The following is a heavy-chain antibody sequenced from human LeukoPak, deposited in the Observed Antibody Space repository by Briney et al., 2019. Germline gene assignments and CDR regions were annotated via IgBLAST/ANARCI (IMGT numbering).Heavy chain of an antibody. CDR1: GGSISSSSYY. Sequence: SETLSLTCTVSGGSISSSSYYWGRIRQPPGKGLEWIGSIYYSGSTYYNPSLKSRVTISVETSKNHFSLKLSSVTAAGTAVYYCARETPITIFGVVIIGGYDNWFDPWGQGTLVTVSS. CDR2: IYYSGST. J-gene: IGHJ5*02. CDR3: ARETPITIFGVVIIGGYDNWFDP. V-gene: IGHV4-39*02. D-gene: IGHD3-3*01.